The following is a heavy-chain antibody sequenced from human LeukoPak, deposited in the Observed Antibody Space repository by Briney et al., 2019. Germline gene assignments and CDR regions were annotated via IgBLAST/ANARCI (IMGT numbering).Heavy chain of an antibody. J-gene: IGHJ4*02. CDR3: ARDTYYYDSSGYYVYYFDY. CDR2: ISSNGGST. D-gene: IGHD3-22*01. CDR1: GFTFSSHG. Sequence: GGSLRLSCAASGFTFSSHGMHWVRQAPGKGLEYVSAISSNGGSTYYANSVKGRFTISRDNSKNTLYLQMGSLRAEDMGVYYCARDTYYYDSSGYYVYYFDYWGQGTLVTVSS. V-gene: IGHV3-64*01.